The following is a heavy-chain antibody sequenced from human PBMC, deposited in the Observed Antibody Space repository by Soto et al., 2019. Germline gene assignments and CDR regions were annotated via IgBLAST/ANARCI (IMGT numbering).Heavy chain of an antibody. Sequence: PSQTLSLTCAISGDSVSSNSAAWNWIRHSPSRGLEWLGRTYYRSKWYNDYAVSVKSRITINPDTSKNQFSLQLNSVTPEDTAVYYCAREGVVPAANYYYYGMDVWGQGTTVTVSS. V-gene: IGHV6-1*01. D-gene: IGHD2-2*01. CDR1: GDSVSSNSAA. CDR3: AREGVVPAANYYYYGMDV. J-gene: IGHJ6*02. CDR2: TYYRSKWYN.